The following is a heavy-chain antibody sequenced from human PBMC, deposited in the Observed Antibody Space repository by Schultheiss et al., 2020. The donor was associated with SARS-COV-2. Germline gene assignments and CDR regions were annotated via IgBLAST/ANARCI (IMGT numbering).Heavy chain of an antibody. J-gene: IGHJ6*02. V-gene: IGHV3-30*03. D-gene: IGHD6-19*01. CDR2: ISYDGSNK. CDR3: AREGSSGLYYYYYGMDV. CDR1: GFTVSSYG. Sequence: GGSLRLSCAASGFTVSSYGMHWVRQAPGKGLEWVAVISYDGSNKYYADSVKGRFTISRDNAKNSLYLQMNSLRAEDTAVYYCAREGSSGLYYYYYGMDVWGQGTTVTVSS.